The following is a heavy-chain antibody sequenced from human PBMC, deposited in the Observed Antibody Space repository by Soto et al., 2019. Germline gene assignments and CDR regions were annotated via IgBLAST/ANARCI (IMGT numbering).Heavy chain of an antibody. J-gene: IGHJ5*02. CDR1: GFTFSSYA. Sequence: GGSLRLSCPASGFTFSSYAMNWVRQAPGKGLEYVSVIFSNGGSTYYADSVKGRFTISRDNSKNTLYLQMSSLRAEDTAVYYCVXCGGNRDIRLSDNWFNAWGQGTLVTVS. CDR3: VXCGGNRDIRLSDNWFNA. CDR2: IFSNGGST. D-gene: IGHD3-16*01. V-gene: IGHV3-64D*06.